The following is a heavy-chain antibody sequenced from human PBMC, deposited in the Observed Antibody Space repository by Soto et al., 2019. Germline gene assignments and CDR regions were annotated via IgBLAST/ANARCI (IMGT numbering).Heavy chain of an antibody. CDR3: ATLVVAATLDY. Sequence: QVQLVQSGAEVKKPGSSVKVSCKASGGTFSSYTISWVRQAPGQGLEWMGRIIPILGIANYAQKFQGRVTXTXDKSTSTAYMELSSLRSEDTAVYYCATLVVAATLDYWGQGTLVTVSS. V-gene: IGHV1-69*02. J-gene: IGHJ4*02. CDR1: GGTFSSYT. CDR2: IIPILGIA. D-gene: IGHD2-15*01.